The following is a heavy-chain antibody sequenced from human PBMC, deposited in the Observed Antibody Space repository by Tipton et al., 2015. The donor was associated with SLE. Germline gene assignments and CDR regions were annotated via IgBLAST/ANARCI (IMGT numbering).Heavy chain of an antibody. Sequence: TLSLTCAVYGGSITSSSYYWAWIRQSPGEGVEWIGEIYYCGSTNYNPSLESRVTISVDTSKNQFSLKLTSVTAADTAVYYCARVFDYGDAFDIWGQGTMVTVSS. D-gene: IGHD4-17*01. V-gene: IGHV4-39*07. J-gene: IGHJ3*02. CDR2: IYYCGST. CDR1: GGSITSSSYY. CDR3: ARVFDYGDAFDI.